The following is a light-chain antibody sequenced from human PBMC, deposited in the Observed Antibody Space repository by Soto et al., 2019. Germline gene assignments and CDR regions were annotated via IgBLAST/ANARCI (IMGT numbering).Light chain of an antibody. Sequence: QSALTQPPSASGSPGQSVTISCTGTSSDVGFYNYVSWYQKHPGKAPKVMIYEVNKRPSGVPDRFSGSKSGNTASLTVSGLQAEDEADYYCASYAGNYIVLFGGGTKVTVL. CDR3: ASYAGNYIVL. J-gene: IGLJ3*02. CDR2: EVN. CDR1: SSDVGFYNY. V-gene: IGLV2-8*01.